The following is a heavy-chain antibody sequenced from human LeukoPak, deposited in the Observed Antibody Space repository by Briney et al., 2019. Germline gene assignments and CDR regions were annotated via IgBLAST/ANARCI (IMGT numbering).Heavy chain of an antibody. V-gene: IGHV1-3*01. CDR2: INAGNGNT. D-gene: IGHD6-13*01. CDR1: GYTFTSYA. CDR3: ARGIAAAANYYYGMDV. Sequence: GASVKVSCKASGYTFTSYAMHWVRQAPGQRLEWMGWINAGNGNTKYSQKFQGRVTITRDTSASTAYMELSSLRSEDTAVHYCARGIAAAANYYYGMDVWGQGTTVTVSS. J-gene: IGHJ6*02.